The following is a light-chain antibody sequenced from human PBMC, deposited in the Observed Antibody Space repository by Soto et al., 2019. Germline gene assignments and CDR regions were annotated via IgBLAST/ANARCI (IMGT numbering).Light chain of an antibody. CDR3: SSFTTSSTRV. CDR2: EVS. V-gene: IGLV2-14*02. Sequence: QSALTQPASVSGSPGQSITISCTGTSSDVGSYNLVSWYQQFPGKAPKPMIYEVSYRPSGVSSRFSGSKSGNTASLTISGLQAEDEADYYCSSFTTSSTRVFGTGTKLTVL. CDR1: SSDVGSYNL. J-gene: IGLJ1*01.